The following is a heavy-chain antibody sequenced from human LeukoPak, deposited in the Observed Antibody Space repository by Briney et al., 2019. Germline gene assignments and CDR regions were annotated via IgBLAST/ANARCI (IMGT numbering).Heavy chain of an antibody. Sequence: GGSLRLSCAASGFTVSSNYTSWVRQAPGKGLEWVSVIYSGGSTYNADSVKGRFTISRDNSKNTLYLQMNSLRAEDTAVYYCASTVRTRGAFDIWGQGTMVTVSS. D-gene: IGHD1-1*01. V-gene: IGHV3-53*01. CDR3: ASTVRTRGAFDI. CDR2: IYSGGST. CDR1: GFTVSSNY. J-gene: IGHJ3*02.